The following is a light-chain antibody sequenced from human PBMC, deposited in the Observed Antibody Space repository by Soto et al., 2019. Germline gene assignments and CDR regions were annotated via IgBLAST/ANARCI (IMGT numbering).Light chain of an antibody. CDR2: DVS. CDR3: QQYHRYST. Sequence: DIQMTQSPTTLSASIGDRVTITCRASQSINAWLAWYQQEPGKAPKLLIYDVSTLDTGVPSRFSGSASGTESTLTISNLESDDFATYYCQQYHRYSTFGQGTKVDIK. CDR1: QSINAW. J-gene: IGKJ1*01. V-gene: IGKV1-5*01.